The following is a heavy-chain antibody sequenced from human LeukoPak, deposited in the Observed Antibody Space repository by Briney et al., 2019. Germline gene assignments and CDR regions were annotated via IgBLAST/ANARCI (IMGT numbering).Heavy chain of an antibody. CDR1: GGSSSSYY. V-gene: IGHV4-59*08. CDR3: ARGRLIVAPGVYYFEY. J-gene: IGHJ4*02. D-gene: IGHD5-12*01. Sequence: SETLSLTCTVSGGSSSSYYWSWIRQPPGKGLEWIGYIYYRGGTNYNPSLESRVTISGDTSKNEFSLKLTSVTAADTAVYYRARGRLIVAPGVYYFEYWGQGTLVTVSS. CDR2: IYYRGGT.